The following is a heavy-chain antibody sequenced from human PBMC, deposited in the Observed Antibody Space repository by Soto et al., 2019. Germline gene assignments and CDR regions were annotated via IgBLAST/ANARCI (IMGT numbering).Heavy chain of an antibody. CDR3: ARTTYDILTGYYSIEPRFDDYYYMDV. CDR1: GFTFSSYW. Sequence: GGSLRLSCAASGFTFSSYWMSWVRQAPGKGLEWVANIKQDGSEKYYVDSVKGRFTISRDNAKNSLYLQMNSLRAEDTAVYYCARTTYDILTGYYSIEPRFDDYYYMDVWGKGTTITVSS. J-gene: IGHJ6*03. V-gene: IGHV3-7*01. CDR2: IKQDGSEK. D-gene: IGHD3-9*01.